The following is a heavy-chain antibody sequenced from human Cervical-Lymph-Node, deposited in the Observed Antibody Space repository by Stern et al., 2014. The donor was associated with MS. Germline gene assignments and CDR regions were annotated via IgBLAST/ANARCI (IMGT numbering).Heavy chain of an antibody. CDR1: GYSFTIYY. J-gene: IGHJ4*02. Sequence: VQLVQSGAEVKKPGESLKISCKLSGYSFTIYYIAWVRQMPGTGLEWMGVIYPYDSDTTYSPSFQGQVTISSDKPITTAYLQWSSLRASDTAMYYCARHVQGFDYWGQGTLVTVSS. CDR2: IYPYDSDT. V-gene: IGHV5-51*04. CDR3: ARHVQGFDY.